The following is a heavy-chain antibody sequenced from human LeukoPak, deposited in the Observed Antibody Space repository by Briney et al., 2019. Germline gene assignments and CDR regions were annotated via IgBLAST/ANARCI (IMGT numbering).Heavy chain of an antibody. CDR3: ARANNWDYALGY. V-gene: IGHV1-18*01. CDR1: GDTFIRYG. J-gene: IGHJ4*02. D-gene: IGHD4-17*01. CDR2: ISTGNGNT. Sequence: GASVKVSCKASGDTFIRYGISWVRQAPGQGLEWMGWISTGNGNTNYGQKFQGRVTMTTDTSTATVYMELRSLRSDDTAMYYCARANNWDYALGYWGQGTLVTVSS.